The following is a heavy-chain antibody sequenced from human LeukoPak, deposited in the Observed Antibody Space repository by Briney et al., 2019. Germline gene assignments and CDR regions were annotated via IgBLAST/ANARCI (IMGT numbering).Heavy chain of an antibody. D-gene: IGHD4-17*01. V-gene: IGHV4-59*08. J-gene: IGHJ5*02. CDR1: GGSISSYS. Sequence: SETLSLTCTVSGGSISSYSWSWIRQPPGEGLEWIGYICYSGSTNYNPSLKSRLTISVDTSKNQFSLKLSSVTAADTAVYYCARGMTTGPDPWGQGTLVTVSS. CDR2: ICYSGST. CDR3: ARGMTTGPDP.